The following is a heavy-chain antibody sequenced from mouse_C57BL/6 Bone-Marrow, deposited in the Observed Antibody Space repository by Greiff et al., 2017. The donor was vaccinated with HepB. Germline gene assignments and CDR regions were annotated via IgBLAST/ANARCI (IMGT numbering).Heavy chain of an antibody. CDR3: ARPPITTVDDD. CDR1: GYTFTSYW. V-gene: IGHV1-55*01. CDR2: IYPGSGST. Sequence: QVQLQQPGAELVKPGASVKMSCKASGYTFTSYWITWVKQRPGQGLEWIGEIYPGSGSTNYNEKFKSKATLTVDTSSSTAYMQLSSLTSEDSAVYYCARPPITTVDDDWGQGTTLTVSS. D-gene: IGHD1-1*01. J-gene: IGHJ2*01.